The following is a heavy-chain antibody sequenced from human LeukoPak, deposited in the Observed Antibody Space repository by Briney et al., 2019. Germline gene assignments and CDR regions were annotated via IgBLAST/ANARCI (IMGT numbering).Heavy chain of an antibody. Sequence: PSETLSLTCTVSGGSISSSSYYWGWIRQPPGKGLEWIGSIYYSGSTYYNPFLKSRVTISVDTSKNQSSLKLSSVTAADTAVYYCARGYCTNAVCSLGPTQAWGQGTLVTVSS. V-gene: IGHV4-39*07. CDR2: IYYSGST. CDR3: ARGYCTNAVCSLGPTQA. D-gene: IGHD2-8*01. CDR1: GGSISSSSYY. J-gene: IGHJ4*02.